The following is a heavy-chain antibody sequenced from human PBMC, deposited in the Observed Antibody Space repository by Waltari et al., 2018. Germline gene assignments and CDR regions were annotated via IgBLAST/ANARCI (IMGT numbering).Heavy chain of an antibody. CDR1: GFSLYSNG. V-gene: IGHV3-33*01. CDR2: IWNHGNER. D-gene: IGHD2-8*01. Sequence: QVHLVESGGGVVQPGASLRLSCATSGFSLYSNGMHWVRRAPGKVRGWVAPIWNHGNERHYSDSVRGRFTISRDTSTNTVFLEMSSLTDDDTAIYYCAREGTGRCTNGICSMDYWGQGTLVTVSS. CDR3: AREGTGRCTNGICSMDY. J-gene: IGHJ4*02.